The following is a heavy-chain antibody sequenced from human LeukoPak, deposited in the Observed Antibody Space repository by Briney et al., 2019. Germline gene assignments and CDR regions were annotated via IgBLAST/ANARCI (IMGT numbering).Heavy chain of an antibody. CDR2: MNPNSGNT. V-gene: IGHV1-8*01. CDR3: ARGRRELLGRTPHY. J-gene: IGHJ4*02. Sequence: ASVKVSCKASGYTFTSYDINWVRQATGQGLEWMGWMNPNSGNTGYAQKFQGRVTMTRNTSISTAYMELSSLRSEDTAVYYCARGRRELLGRTPHYWGQGTLVTVSS. CDR1: GYTFTSYD. D-gene: IGHD1-26*01.